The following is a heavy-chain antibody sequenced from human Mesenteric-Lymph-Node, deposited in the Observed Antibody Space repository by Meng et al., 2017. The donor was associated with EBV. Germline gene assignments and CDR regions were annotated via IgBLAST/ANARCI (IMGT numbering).Heavy chain of an antibody. Sequence: QVQLVQSGAEVKKPGASVNVSCKAAGYTFTGYYMHWVRQAPGQGLEWMGWISVYSGNTNYAQKFRGRVTMTTDTSTSTAYMELRSLRSDDTAIYYCARLNEGFNSYGDAYYVDYWGQGPLVTVYS. J-gene: IGHJ4*02. V-gene: IGHV1-18*04. CDR3: ARLNEGFNSYGDAYYVDY. D-gene: IGHD4-17*01. CDR2: ISVYSGNT. CDR1: GYTFTGYY.